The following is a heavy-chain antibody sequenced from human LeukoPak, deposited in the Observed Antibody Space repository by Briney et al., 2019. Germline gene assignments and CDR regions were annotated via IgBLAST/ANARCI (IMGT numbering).Heavy chain of an antibody. Sequence: PGGSLRLSCAASGFMFDDYGMSWVRQAPGKGLEWVSGINWSGGGTGYGDSLKGRFTISRDNAKNTLYLQMNSLRAEDTALYYCARDLTRTDNWGQGTLVTVSS. CDR1: GFMFDDYG. CDR2: INWSGGGT. V-gene: IGHV3-20*04. CDR3: ARDLTRTDN. D-gene: IGHD1/OR15-1a*01. J-gene: IGHJ4*02.